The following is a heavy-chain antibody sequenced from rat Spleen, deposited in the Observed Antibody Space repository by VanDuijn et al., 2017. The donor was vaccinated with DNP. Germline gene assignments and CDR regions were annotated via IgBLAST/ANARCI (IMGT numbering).Heavy chain of an antibody. CDR1: GFTFSAYY. Sequence: EVQLVESGGGLVQPGRSLKLSCAASGFTFSAYYMAWVRQAPKKGLEWVATISASGHRTFYPDSVKGRFTISTDNAKSTLYLQMDSLRSEETATYYCATVIRGTGWFAYWGQGTLVTVSS. D-gene: IGHD4-3*01. CDR2: ISASGHRT. J-gene: IGHJ3*01. V-gene: IGHV5-7*01. CDR3: ATVIRGTGWFAY.